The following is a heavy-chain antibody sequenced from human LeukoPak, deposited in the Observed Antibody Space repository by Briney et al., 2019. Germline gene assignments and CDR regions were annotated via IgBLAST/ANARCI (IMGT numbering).Heavy chain of an antibody. CDR2: IYPNSGGT. Sequence: ASVKVSCKASGYTFTGYYIHWVRQAPGQGLECMGWIYPNSGGTNYAQQFQGRVTMTRDTSINTAYMEVSRLRSDDTAVYYCARGPYYFDSSTYAPGLPDYWGQGTLVTVSS. CDR3: ARGPYYFDSSTYAPGLPDY. J-gene: IGHJ4*02. CDR1: GYTFTGYY. D-gene: IGHD3-22*01. V-gene: IGHV1-2*02.